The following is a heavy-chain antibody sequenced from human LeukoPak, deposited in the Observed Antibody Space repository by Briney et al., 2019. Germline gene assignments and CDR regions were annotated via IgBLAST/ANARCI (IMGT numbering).Heavy chain of an antibody. Sequence: GRSLGLSCAASGFTLSSYAMHWLRQAPGKGVEWVAVISYDGSNKYYADSVKGRFTISRDNSKNTLYLQMNSLRAEDTAVYYCARFSSSGWYFDYWGQGTLVTVSS. CDR3: ARFSSSGWYFDY. J-gene: IGHJ4*02. CDR2: ISYDGSNK. V-gene: IGHV3-30*04. D-gene: IGHD6-19*01. CDR1: GFTLSSYA.